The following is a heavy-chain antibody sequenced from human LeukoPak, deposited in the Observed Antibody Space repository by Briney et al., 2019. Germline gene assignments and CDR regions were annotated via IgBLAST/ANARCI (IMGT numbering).Heavy chain of an antibody. CDR3: ARDVRIHDAFDI. V-gene: IGHV1-69*05. CDR1: GGTFSSYA. D-gene: IGHD5-18*01. CDR2: IIPIFGTA. Sequence: ASVKVSCQASGGTFSSYAISWVRQAPGQGLEWMGRIIPIFGTANYAQKFQGRVTITTDESTSTAYMELSSLRSEDTAVYYCARDVRIHDAFDIWGQGTMVTVSS. J-gene: IGHJ3*02.